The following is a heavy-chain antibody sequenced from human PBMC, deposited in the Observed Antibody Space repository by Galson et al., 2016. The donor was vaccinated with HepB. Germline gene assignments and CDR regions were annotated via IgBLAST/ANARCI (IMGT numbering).Heavy chain of an antibody. Sequence: SLRLSCAASGYIFSNYAMTWVRQAPGKGLEWVLLMSDSGESTYYADSVKGRLTLSRDNSNNTLYLQMDSPRAEDTAIYYCAKVGTQGAGTPYFDYWGQGTLVSVSS. V-gene: IGHV3-23*01. CDR3: AKVGTQGAGTPYFDY. CDR1: GYIFSNYA. J-gene: IGHJ4*02. CDR2: MSDSGEST. D-gene: IGHD6-19*01.